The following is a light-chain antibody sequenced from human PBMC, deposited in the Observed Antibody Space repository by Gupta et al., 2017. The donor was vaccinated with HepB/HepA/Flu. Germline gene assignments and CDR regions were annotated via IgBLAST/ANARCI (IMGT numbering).Light chain of an antibody. Sequence: QSALTQPASVSASPGQSITISCTGTSSDVGGYDHVSWYQQHPDKAPKLIIYGVNNRPSGVSDRFSGSKSGNTASLTISGLQAEDDADYYCSSYTISSYTSSTSYVFGTGTKVSVL. CDR2: GVN. V-gene: IGLV2-14*03. CDR3: SSYTISSYTSSTSYV. CDR1: SSDVGGYDH. J-gene: IGLJ1*01.